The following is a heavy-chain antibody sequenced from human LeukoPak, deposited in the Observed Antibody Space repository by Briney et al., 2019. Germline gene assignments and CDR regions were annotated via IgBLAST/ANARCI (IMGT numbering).Heavy chain of an antibody. V-gene: IGHV4-59*08. J-gene: IGHJ4*02. Sequence: SETLSLTCIVSGNSITSDFWGWIRQSPGKGLEWIGYINYSGRSEYDPSLKSRVTISVDRSRKRVSLKMRSVTAADTAVYYCARLDCLSDECYNYWAVGALVTVSS. CDR3: ARLDCLSDECYNY. D-gene: IGHD2-21*01. CDR1: GNSITSDF. CDR2: INYSGRS.